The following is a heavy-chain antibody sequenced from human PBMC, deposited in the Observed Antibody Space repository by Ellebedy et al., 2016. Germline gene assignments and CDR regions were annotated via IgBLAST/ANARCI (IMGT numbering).Heavy chain of an antibody. V-gene: IGHV3-7*01. D-gene: IGHD1-1*01. CDR3: AVERGH. Sequence: GGSLRLSCAASGFTFRSYSMSWVRQAPGKGLEWVANIRQAGSEEYYVESVKGRFTISRDNAKNSLYLKMTSLRVEDTAVYYCAVERGHWGQGTQVTVSS. J-gene: IGHJ4*01. CDR2: IRQAGSEE. CDR1: GFTFRSYS.